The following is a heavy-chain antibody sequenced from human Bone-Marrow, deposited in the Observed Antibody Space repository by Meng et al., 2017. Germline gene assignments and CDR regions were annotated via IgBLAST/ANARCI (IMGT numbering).Heavy chain of an antibody. Sequence: QGHLQGGAEAWSKPACTSSLTCPGDGGSFSGDYWSWIRQTSGKGLEWIGEINHSGSNNYDPSLKSRVTISVDTFKNQFSRKLSSVTAADTAVYYCARGRKSTAGWIQLWKLAYWGQGTLVTVSS. CDR2: INHSGSN. J-gene: IGHJ4*02. CDR3: ARGRKSTAGWIQLWKLAY. V-gene: IGHV4-34*01. CDR1: GGSFSGDY. D-gene: IGHD5-18*01.